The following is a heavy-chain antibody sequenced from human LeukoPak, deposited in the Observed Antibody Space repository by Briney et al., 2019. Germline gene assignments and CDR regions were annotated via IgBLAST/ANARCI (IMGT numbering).Heavy chain of an antibody. CDR2: IIPIFGTA. V-gene: IGHV1-69*01. Sequence: HGSSVKVSCKASGGTFSSYAVSWVRQAPGQGLEWMGGIIPIFGTANYAQKFQGRVTITADESTSTAYMELSSLRSEDTAVYYCARARSGCSGYFCLPKNWFDPWGQGTLVTVSS. D-gene: IGHD3-22*01. CDR1: GGTFSSYA. J-gene: IGHJ5*02. CDR3: ARARSGCSGYFCLPKNWFDP.